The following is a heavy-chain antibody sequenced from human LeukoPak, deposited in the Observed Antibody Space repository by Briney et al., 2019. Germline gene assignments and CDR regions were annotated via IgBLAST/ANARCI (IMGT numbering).Heavy chain of an antibody. J-gene: IGHJ4*02. CDR1: GYTFTSYG. V-gene: IGHV1-18*01. CDR2: ISAYNGNT. Sequence: ASVKVSCKASGYTFTSYGISWVRQAPGQGLEWMGWISAYNGNTNYAQRLQGRVTMTTDTSTSTAYMEMRSLRSDDTAVYHCARVVYCSGGSCYRENDYWGQGTLVTVSS. CDR3: ARVVYCSGGSCYRENDY. D-gene: IGHD2-15*01.